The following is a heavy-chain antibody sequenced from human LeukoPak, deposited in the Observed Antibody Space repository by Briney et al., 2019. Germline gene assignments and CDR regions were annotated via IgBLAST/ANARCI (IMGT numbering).Heavy chain of an antibody. Sequence: GGSLRLSCAASGFTFSSYGMHWVRQAPGKGLEWVAFISSDRSNKYYADSVKGRFTISRDNSKNTLYLQMNSLRAEDTAVYYCAKDNDISTGYSPRSFYYYYYMDVWGKGTTVTVSS. V-gene: IGHV3-30*02. J-gene: IGHJ6*03. CDR2: ISSDRSNK. D-gene: IGHD3-9*01. CDR1: GFTFSSYG. CDR3: AKDNDISTGYSPRSFYYYYYMDV.